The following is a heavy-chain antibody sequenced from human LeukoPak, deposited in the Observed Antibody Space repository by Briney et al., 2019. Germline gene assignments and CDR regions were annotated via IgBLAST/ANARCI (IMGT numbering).Heavy chain of an antibody. CDR1: GFTFSNYW. J-gene: IGHJ4*02. D-gene: IGHD6-13*01. V-gene: IGHV3-7*01. Sequence: GGSLRLSCAASGFTFSNYWMSWVRQAPGKGLEWVANINQDGSVKYYVDSLKGRFTISRDNAKNSLYLQVNSLRAEDTAVYLCARVGYSSSSMDYWGQGTLVTVSS. CDR3: ARVGYSSSSMDY. CDR2: INQDGSVK.